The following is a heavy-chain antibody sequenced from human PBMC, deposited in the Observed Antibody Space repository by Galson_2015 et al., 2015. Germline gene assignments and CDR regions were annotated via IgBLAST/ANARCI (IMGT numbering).Heavy chain of an antibody. CDR2: INAGNGNT. Sequence: SLKVSCKASGYTFTSYAMHWVRQAPGQRLEWMGWINAGNGNTKYSQKFQGRVTITSDTSPSTDYMELNSLRSEDTDVYYCDRSYYYFWSGYYPFDYWGQGTLVTVSS. CDR1: GYTFTSYA. J-gene: IGHJ4*02. CDR3: DRSYYYFWSGYYPFDY. V-gene: IGHV1-3*01. D-gene: IGHD3-3*01.